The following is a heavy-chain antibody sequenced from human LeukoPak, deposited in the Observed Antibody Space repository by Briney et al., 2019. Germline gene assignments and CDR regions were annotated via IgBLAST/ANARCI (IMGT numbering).Heavy chain of an antibody. CDR2: IYPGDSDT. Sequence: GESLKISCKGSGYSFTSYWIGWVRQMPGKGLEWMGIIYPGDSDTRYSPSFQGQVTISADKSISTAYLQWSSLKASDTAMYYCARLLTFGGVIVSWYFDYWGQGTLVTVSS. CDR3: ARLLTFGGVIVSWYFDY. CDR1: GYSFTSYW. V-gene: IGHV5-51*01. D-gene: IGHD3-16*02. J-gene: IGHJ4*02.